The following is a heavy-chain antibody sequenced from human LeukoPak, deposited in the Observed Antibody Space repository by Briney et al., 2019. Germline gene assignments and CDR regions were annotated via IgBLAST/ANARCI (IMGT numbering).Heavy chain of an antibody. D-gene: IGHD1-26*01. V-gene: IGHV4-34*01. J-gene: IGHJ5*02. CDR2: INHSGST. CDR3: ARRGAGLNWFDP. Sequence: PSETLSLTCAVYGGSFSGYYWSWIRQPPGKGLEWIGEINHSGSTNYNPSLKSRVTISVDTSKNQCSLKLSSVTAADTAVYYCARRGAGLNWFDPWGQGTLVTVSS. CDR1: GGSFSGYY.